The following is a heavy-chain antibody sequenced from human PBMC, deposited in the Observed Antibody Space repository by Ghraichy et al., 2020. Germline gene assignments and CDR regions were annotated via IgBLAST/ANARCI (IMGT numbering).Heavy chain of an antibody. V-gene: IGHV4-39*01. CDR3: ARHVDGLIVIVPAAQFSYMDV. CDR1: GGSISSSSYY. CDR2: IYYSGST. Sequence: SETLSLTCTVSGGSISSSSYYWGWIRQPPGKGLEWIGSIYYSGSTYYNPSLKSRVTISVDTSKNQFTPKLSSVTAADTAVYYCARHVDGLIVIVPAAQFSYMDVWGKGTTVTVSS. D-gene: IGHD2-2*01. J-gene: IGHJ6*03.